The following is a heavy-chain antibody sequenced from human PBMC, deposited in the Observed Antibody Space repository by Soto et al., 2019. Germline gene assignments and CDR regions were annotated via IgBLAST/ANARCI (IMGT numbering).Heavy chain of an antibody. J-gene: IGHJ6*02. CDR3: AKHLTRVGQYYVMDV. V-gene: IGHV3-23*01. D-gene: IGHD3-10*01. Sequence: GGSLRLSCAASGFTFSSFAMTWVRQAPGKGLEWVSAISNSGGRTYYADSVKGRSIISRDNSKNTVYLQMNSLRAEDTAVYYCAKHLTRVGQYYVMDVWGQGTTVTVSS. CDR1: GFTFSSFA. CDR2: ISNSGGRT.